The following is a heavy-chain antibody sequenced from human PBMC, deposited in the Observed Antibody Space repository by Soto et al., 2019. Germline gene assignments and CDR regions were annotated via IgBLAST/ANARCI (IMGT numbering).Heavy chain of an antibody. Sequence: GGSLRLSCAASGFTFSSYAMHWVRQAPGKGLEWVAVISYDGSNKYYADSVKGRFTISRDNSKNTLYLQMNSLRAEDTAVYYCASAVVVVPNKLAKKLLGPFDYWGQGTLVTVSS. CDR1: GFTFSSYA. J-gene: IGHJ4*02. CDR2: ISYDGSNK. V-gene: IGHV3-30-3*01. CDR3: ASAVVVVPNKLAKKLLGPFDY. D-gene: IGHD3-22*01.